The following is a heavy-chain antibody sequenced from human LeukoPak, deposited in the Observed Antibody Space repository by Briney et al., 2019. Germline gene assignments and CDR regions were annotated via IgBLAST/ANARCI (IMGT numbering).Heavy chain of an antibody. V-gene: IGHV3-11*01. D-gene: IGHD2-2*01. CDR1: GFTFSDYY. CDR2: VSGCDENK. Sequence: GGSLRLSCAASGFTFSDYYMTWIRQAPGQGLEWISYVSGCDENKYYAGSVRGRFAISRDNAEKSLFLQMSNVRAEDTAVYYCARDVAYCSSTSCHYYFDYWGQGTLVTVSS. J-gene: IGHJ4*02. CDR3: ARDVAYCSSTSCHYYFDY.